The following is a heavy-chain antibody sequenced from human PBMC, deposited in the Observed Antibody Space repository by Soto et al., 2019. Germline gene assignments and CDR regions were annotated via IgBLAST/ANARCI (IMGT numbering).Heavy chain of an antibody. J-gene: IGHJ4*02. Sequence: SETLSLTCTVSGGSISSGGYYWSWIRQHPGKGLEWIGYIYYSGSTYYNPSLKSRVTISVDTSKNQFSLKLSSVTAADTAVYYCARETALNYYDSSGYYREEGYYFDYWGQGTLVTVSS. CDR2: IYYSGST. D-gene: IGHD3-22*01. CDR3: ARETALNYYDSSGYYREEGYYFDY. CDR1: GGSISSGGYY. V-gene: IGHV4-31*03.